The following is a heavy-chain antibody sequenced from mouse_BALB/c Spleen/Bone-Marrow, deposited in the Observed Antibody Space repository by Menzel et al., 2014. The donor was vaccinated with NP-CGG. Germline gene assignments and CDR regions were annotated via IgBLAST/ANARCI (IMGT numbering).Heavy chain of an antibody. Sequence: EVQLQQSGAELVKPGASVKLSCTASGFNIKDTYMHWVKQRPEQGLEWIGRIDPANGYTNYAPKFQGKATITADTSSNTAYLQLSSLTSEDTAVYYCASKKNYYAMDCWGQGTSVTVSS. CDR3: ASKKNYYAMDC. J-gene: IGHJ4*01. CDR2: IDPANGYT. V-gene: IGHV14-3*02. CDR1: GFNIKDTY.